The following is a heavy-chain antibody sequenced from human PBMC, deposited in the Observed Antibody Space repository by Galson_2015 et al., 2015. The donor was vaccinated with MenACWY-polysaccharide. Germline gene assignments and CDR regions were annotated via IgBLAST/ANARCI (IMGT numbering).Heavy chain of an antibody. CDR3: ARGVGARSRFGL. V-gene: IGHV4-34*01. Sequence: ETLSLTCTVYGGSFSGYYWSWIRQPPGKGLEWIGEMNHSGSTNCNPSLKSRVTISVDTSKNQFSLRLTSVTAADTAVYYCARGVGARSRFGLWGQGTLVSVSS. D-gene: IGHD1-26*01. CDR1: GGSFSGYY. CDR2: MNHSGST. J-gene: IGHJ5*02.